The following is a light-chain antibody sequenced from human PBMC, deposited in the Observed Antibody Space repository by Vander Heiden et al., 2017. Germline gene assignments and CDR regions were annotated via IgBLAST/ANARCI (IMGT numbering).Light chain of an antibody. CDR1: SSNIGAGYD. V-gene: IGLV1-40*01. J-gene: IGLJ1*01. Sequence: QSVLTQPPSVSGAPGQRVTISCTGSSSNIGAGYDVHWYQQLPGTAPKRLIDGNSNRPSGVPDRFSCSKSGTSASPAITGLQAEDEADYYCQYSDSSLSGAVFGTGTKLTVL. CDR3: QYSDSSLSGAV. CDR2: GNS.